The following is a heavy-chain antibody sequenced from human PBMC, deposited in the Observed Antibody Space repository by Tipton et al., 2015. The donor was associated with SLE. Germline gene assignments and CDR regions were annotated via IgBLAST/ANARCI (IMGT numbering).Heavy chain of an antibody. CDR1: GFTFNNFA. J-gene: IGHJ3*02. V-gene: IGHV3-23*01. CDR2: ISDSGGYA. Sequence: SLRLSCAASGFTFNNFAMTWVRQTPGKGLEWVSTISDSGGYAYHADSVKGRFTVSRDNSKNTLYLRMSTLRAEDTAVYYCARDAVAATVVTPSPFDMWGQGTKVTVSS. D-gene: IGHD4-23*01. CDR3: ARDAVAATVVTPSPFDM.